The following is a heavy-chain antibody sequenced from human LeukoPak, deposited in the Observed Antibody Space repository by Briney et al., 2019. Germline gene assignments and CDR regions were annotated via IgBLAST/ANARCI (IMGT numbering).Heavy chain of an antibody. Sequence: GESLKISCKGSGYSFTSYWIGCVRQMPGKGLEWMGIIYPGDSDTRYSPSFQGQVTISADKSISTAYLQWSSLKASDTAMYFFFRRKAAYDILTGPDYWGQGTLVTVSS. J-gene: IGHJ4*02. CDR3: FRRKAAYDILTGPDY. D-gene: IGHD3-9*01. CDR2: IYPGDSDT. V-gene: IGHV5-51*01. CDR1: GYSFTSYW.